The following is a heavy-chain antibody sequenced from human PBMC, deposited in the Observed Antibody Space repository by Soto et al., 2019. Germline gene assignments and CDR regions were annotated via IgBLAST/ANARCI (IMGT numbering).Heavy chain of an antibody. V-gene: IGHV3-23*01. CDR1: GFTFSSYD. D-gene: IGHD5-12*01. CDR3: ARVVVATKNNWFDP. CDR2: ITGSGDTT. Sequence: GGSLRLSCTASGFTFSSYDMTWVRQVPGKGLGWVSAITGSGDTTYHADSVKGRFTISRDNSKNTLFLQMNSLRAEDTAVYYCARVVVATKNNWFDPWGQGTLVTVSS. J-gene: IGHJ5*02.